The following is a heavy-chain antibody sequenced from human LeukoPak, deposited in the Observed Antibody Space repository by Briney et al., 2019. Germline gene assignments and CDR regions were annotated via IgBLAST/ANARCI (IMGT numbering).Heavy chain of an antibody. CDR1: GFTFSSYG. J-gene: IGHJ4*02. CDR2: IWYDGSNK. V-gene: IGHV3-30*19. Sequence: PGGSLRLSCAASGFTFSSYGMHWVRQAPGKGLEWVAVIWYDGSNKYYADSVKGRFTISRDNSKNTLYVQMNSLRPEDTAVYYCAREEYSMHFFDYWGQGTLVTVLS. CDR3: AREEYSMHFFDY. D-gene: IGHD2-15*01.